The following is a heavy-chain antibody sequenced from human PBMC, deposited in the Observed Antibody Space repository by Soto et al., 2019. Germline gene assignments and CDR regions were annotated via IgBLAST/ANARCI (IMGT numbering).Heavy chain of an antibody. Sequence: PGGSLRLSCAASGFTISSYAMHWVRQAPGKGLEWVAVISYDGSNKYYADSVKGRFTISRDNSKNTLYLQMNSLRAEDTAVYYCASYDILTGLRPNALTMDVWGQGTTVTVSS. V-gene: IGHV3-30-3*01. CDR1: GFTISSYA. CDR2: ISYDGSNK. J-gene: IGHJ6*02. D-gene: IGHD3-9*01. CDR3: ASYDILTGLRPNALTMDV.